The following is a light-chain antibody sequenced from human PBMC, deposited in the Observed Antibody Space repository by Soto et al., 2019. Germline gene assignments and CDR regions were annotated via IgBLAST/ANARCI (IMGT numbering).Light chain of an antibody. CDR1: QSVSSN. J-gene: IGKJ5*01. CDR2: GAS. CDR3: QQYNNWPPIT. V-gene: IGKV3-15*01. Sequence: EIVMTQSPATLSVSPGERATLSCRASQSVSSNLAWYQQKPGQAPRLPISGASTRATGIPARFSVSGSGTEFTLTISSLQSEDFAVYYCQQYNNWPPITVGQGTRLEIK.